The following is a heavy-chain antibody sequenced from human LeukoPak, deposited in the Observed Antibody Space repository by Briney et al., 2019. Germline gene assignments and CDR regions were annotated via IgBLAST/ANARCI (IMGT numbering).Heavy chain of an antibody. CDR1: GGSMSSYY. Sequence: SETLSLTCTVSGGSMSSYYWSWIRQPPGKGLEWIGYIYYSGSTNYNPSLKSRATISVDTSKNQFSLNLSAVTAADTAVYYCARHDRGGSFPFDYWGQGTLVTVSS. J-gene: IGHJ4*02. CDR3: ARHDRGGSFPFDY. CDR2: IYYSGST. D-gene: IGHD1-26*01. V-gene: IGHV4-59*08.